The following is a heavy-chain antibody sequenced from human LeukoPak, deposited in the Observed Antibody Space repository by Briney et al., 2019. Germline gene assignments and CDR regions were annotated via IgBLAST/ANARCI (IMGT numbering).Heavy chain of an antibody. Sequence: SETLSLTCTVSGGSISTITYYWGWIRQPPGKGLEWVGHMYYRGNTFYNPSLKSRVTISVDTSKNQFSLKLRSVTAADTTVYYCARLYGNYQNYFDYWGQGTLVTVSS. D-gene: IGHD1-7*01. V-gene: IGHV4-39*07. J-gene: IGHJ4*02. CDR2: MYYRGNT. CDR1: GGSISTITYY. CDR3: ARLYGNYQNYFDY.